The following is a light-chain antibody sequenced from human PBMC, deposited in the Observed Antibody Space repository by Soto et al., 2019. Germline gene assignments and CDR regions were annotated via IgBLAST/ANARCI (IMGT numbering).Light chain of an antibody. CDR3: LQHNSYQLT. J-gene: IGKJ4*01. V-gene: IGKV1-5*01. Sequence: IQMSPSPPTLSASVGGRFTITCRASQSISSWLAWYQQKPGKAPKLMIYDAYSLQSGVQSRFSGSGSGTEFTLTIRSLQPEDFATYYCLQHNSYQLTGGGGTTVEI. CDR1: QSISSW. CDR2: DAY.